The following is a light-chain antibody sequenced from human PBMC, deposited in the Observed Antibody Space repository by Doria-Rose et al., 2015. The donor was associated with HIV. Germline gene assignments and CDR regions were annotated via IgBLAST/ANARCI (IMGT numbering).Light chain of an antibody. CDR2: WAS. V-gene: IGKV4-1*01. J-gene: IGKJ3*01. CDR1: QSLLYTSKNY. CDR3: QQYYDTPS. Sequence: TQSPESLGMSLGERATLNCKSNQSLLYTSKNYLAWYQQKPVQPPKLLIYWASTRQSEFPARFSGSGSGTDFTHTISSLEAEDVTVYYCQQYYDTPSFGPGTTVDIK.